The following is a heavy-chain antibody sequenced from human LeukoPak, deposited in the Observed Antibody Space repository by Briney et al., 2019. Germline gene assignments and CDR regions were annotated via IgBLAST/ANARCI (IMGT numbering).Heavy chain of an antibody. CDR1: GGSISSYY. CDR3: AGTSGYYFWKY. J-gene: IGHJ4*02. D-gene: IGHD3-22*01. V-gene: IGHV4-59*01. Sequence: SEPLSLTCTVSGGSISSYYWSWLRQPPGKGLEWIAYIYYSGRTSYNPSLKSRVTISIDTSKDQFFLELSSVTAADTAVYYCAGTSGYYFWKYWGQGTLVTVSP. CDR2: IYYSGRT.